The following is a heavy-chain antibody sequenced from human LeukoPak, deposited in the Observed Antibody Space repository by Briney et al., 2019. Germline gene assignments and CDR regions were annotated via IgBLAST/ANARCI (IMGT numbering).Heavy chain of an antibody. CDR1: GFTFSNYV. J-gene: IGHJ4*02. CDR3: AKSRGYCNGKSDSCHRTLDS. V-gene: IGHV3-23*01. Sequence: PGGCLRLAWAAAGFTFSNYVMKWARQAAGKWLGWVSTMSAGSDRTHYEDSVQGRLTISRDNSKNTLFLQMNSLRAEDTAIYYCAKSRGYCNGKSDSCHRTLDSWGQGTLVTVSS. D-gene: IGHD2/OR15-2a*01. CDR2: MSAGSDRT.